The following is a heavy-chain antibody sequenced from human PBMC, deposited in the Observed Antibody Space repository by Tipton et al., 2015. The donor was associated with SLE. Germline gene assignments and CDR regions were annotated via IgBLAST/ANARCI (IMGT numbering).Heavy chain of an antibody. Sequence: TLSLTCTVSGGSISSYYWSWIRQPPGKGLEWIGSIYHSGSTYYNPSLKSRVTISVDTSKNQFSLKLSSVTAADTAVYYCARQEGAGTIQEGFDYWGQGTLVTVSS. D-gene: IGHD3-3*01. J-gene: IGHJ4*02. CDR2: IYHSGST. CDR3: ARQEGAGTIQEGFDY. V-gene: IGHV4-59*08. CDR1: GGSISSYY.